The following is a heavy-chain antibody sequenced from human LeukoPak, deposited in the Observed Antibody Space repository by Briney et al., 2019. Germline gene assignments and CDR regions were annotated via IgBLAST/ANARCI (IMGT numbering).Heavy chain of an antibody. CDR3: ARQLPHYDFWSGYSREDAFDI. CDR1: GGSFSGYY. CDR2: IYYSGST. D-gene: IGHD3-3*01. Sequence: PSETLSLTCAVYGGSFSGYYWSWIRQPPGKGLEWIGYIYYSGSTNYNPSLKSRVTISVDTSKNQFSLKLSSVTAADTAVYYCARQLPHYDFWSGYSREDAFDIWGQGTMVTVSS. V-gene: IGHV4-59*08. J-gene: IGHJ3*02.